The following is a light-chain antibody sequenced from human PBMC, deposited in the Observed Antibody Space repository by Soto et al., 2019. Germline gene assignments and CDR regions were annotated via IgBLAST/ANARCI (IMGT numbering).Light chain of an antibody. CDR1: SGSVSTGHF. Sequence: QTVVTQEPSFSVSPGGTVTLTCGLSSGSVSTGHFPSWYQQTPGQAPRTLIYGTNSRSSGVPDRFSGSILGTKAALTITGAQADDECDYYCGLYMGDGTYVFGAGTKVTVL. CDR3: GLYMGDGTYV. V-gene: IGLV8-61*01. J-gene: IGLJ1*01. CDR2: GTN.